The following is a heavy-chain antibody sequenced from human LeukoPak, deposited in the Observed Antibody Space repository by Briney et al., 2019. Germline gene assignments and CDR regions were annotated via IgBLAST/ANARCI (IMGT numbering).Heavy chain of an antibody. V-gene: IGHV3-7*03. Sequence: GGSLRLSCAASGFTFSSYWMTWVRQAPGKGLEWVANIKQDGSKKNYVDSVKGRFTISRDNAKNSLYLQMNSLRAEDTAVYYCATPLDYCDTSGYHQGGDWGQGTLVTVSS. D-gene: IGHD3-22*01. CDR2: IKQDGSKK. J-gene: IGHJ4*02. CDR1: GFTFSSYW. CDR3: ATPLDYCDTSGYHQGGD.